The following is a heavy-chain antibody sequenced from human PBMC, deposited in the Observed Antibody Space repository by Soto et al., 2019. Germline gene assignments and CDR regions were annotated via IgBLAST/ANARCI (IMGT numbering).Heavy chain of an antibody. CDR3: ARPFYDYIWGSYRYPPDAFDI. Sequence: QVQLVQSGAEVKKPGASVKVSCKASGYTFTSYDINWVRQATGQGLEWMGWMNPNSGNTGYAQKFQGRVTMTRNTSRSTAYMELSSLRSEDTAVYYCARPFYDYIWGSYRYPPDAFDIWGQGTMVTVSS. V-gene: IGHV1-8*01. J-gene: IGHJ3*02. CDR2: MNPNSGNT. D-gene: IGHD3-16*02. CDR1: GYTFTSYD.